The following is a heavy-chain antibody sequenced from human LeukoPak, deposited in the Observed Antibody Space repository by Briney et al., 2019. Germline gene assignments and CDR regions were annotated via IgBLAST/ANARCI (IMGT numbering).Heavy chain of an antibody. CDR1: GGTFSSYA. CDR3: ARGFLLRNYFDY. D-gene: IGHD5/OR15-5a*01. V-gene: IGHV1-69*04. CDR2: IIPILGIA. Sequence: GASVKVSCKASGGTFSSYAISWVRQAPGQGLEWMGRIIPILGIANYAQKFQGRVTITADKSTSTAYMELSSLRSEDTAVYYCARGFLLRNYFDYWGQGTLVTVSS. J-gene: IGHJ4*02.